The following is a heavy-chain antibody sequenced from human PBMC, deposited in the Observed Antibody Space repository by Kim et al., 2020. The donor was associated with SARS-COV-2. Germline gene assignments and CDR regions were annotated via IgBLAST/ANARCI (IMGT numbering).Heavy chain of an antibody. CDR2: INPNSGGT. V-gene: IGHV1-2*04. D-gene: IGHD3-10*01. CDR3: ARDRVMRSEGGWYSGGYYIPYYYYGMDV. Sequence: ASVKVSCKASGYTFTGYYMHWVRQAPGQGLEWMGWINPNSGGTNYAQKFQGWVTMTRDTSISTAYMELSRLRSDDTAVYYCARDRVMRSEGGWYSGGYYIPYYYYGMDVWGQGTTVTVSS. CDR1: GYTFTGYY. J-gene: IGHJ6*02.